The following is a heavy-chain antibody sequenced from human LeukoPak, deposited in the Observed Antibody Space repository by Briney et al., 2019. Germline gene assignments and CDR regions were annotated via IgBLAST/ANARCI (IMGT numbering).Heavy chain of an antibody. D-gene: IGHD6-19*01. Sequence: ASVKVSCKASGYTFTSYDINWVRQATGQGLEWMGWMNPNSGNTGYAQKFQGRVTITRNTSISTAYMELSSLRSEDTAVYYCARLLKGSGWLKTPRFYYYYMDVWGKGTTVTVSS. V-gene: IGHV1-8*03. CDR3: ARLLKGSGWLKTPRFYYYYMDV. CDR1: GYTFTSYD. J-gene: IGHJ6*03. CDR2: MNPNSGNT.